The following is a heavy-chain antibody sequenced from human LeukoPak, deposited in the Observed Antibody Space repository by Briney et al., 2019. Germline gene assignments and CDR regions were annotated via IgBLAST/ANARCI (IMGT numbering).Heavy chain of an antibody. J-gene: IGHJ5*02. Sequence: ETLSLTCTVSGGSISSSSYYWGWIRQPPGKGLEWIWSIYYSGSTYYNPSLKSRVTISVDTSKNQFSLKLSSVTAADTAVYYCARAENDYGDYWFDPWGQGTLVTVSS. CDR2: IYYSGST. V-gene: IGHV4-39*07. CDR1: GGSISSSSYY. CDR3: ARAENDYGDYWFDP. D-gene: IGHD4-17*01.